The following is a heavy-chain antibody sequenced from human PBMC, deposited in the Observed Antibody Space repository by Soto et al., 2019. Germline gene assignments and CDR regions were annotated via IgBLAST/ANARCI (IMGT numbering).Heavy chain of an antibody. CDR3: ARDQNSSGYLDY. CDR1: GGSISSHY. V-gene: IGHV4-59*11. J-gene: IGHJ4*02. Sequence: PSETLSLTCTVSGGSISSHYWIWVRQPPGKGLEWIGYIYYSGFTDYNPSLKSRVTISEDTSKNQFSLTLTSVTAADTAVYYCARDQNSSGYLDYWGQGIQVTVSS. CDR2: IYYSGFT. D-gene: IGHD3-22*01.